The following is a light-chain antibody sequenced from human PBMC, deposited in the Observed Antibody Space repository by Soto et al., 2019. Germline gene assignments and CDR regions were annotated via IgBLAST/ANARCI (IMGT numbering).Light chain of an antibody. V-gene: IGLV2-14*01. CDR3: SSYTSNSTPWV. Sequence: QSVLTQPASVSGSPGQSITISCTGTSSDVGGYNYVSWYQQHPGKAPKLMIYEVSNRPSGVSNRFSGSKSGNTASLTISGLQVEDEADYYCSSYTSNSTPWVFGGGTKVTVL. J-gene: IGLJ3*02. CDR2: EVS. CDR1: SSDVGGYNY.